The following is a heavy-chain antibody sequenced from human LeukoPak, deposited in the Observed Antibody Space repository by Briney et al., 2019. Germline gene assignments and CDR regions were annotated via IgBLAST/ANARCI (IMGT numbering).Heavy chain of an antibody. Sequence: PSETLSLTCAVYGGSFSGYYWSWIRQPPGKGLEWIGEINHSGSTNYNPSLKSRVTISVDTSKKQFSLKLSSVTAADTAVYYCAREVDWFDPWGQGTLVTVSS. V-gene: IGHV4-34*01. CDR2: INHSGST. CDR1: GGSFSGYY. J-gene: IGHJ5*02. CDR3: AREVDWFDP.